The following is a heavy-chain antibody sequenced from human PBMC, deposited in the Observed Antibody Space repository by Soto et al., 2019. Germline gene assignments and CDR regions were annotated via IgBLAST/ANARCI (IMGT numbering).Heavy chain of an antibody. V-gene: IGHV4-59*08. D-gene: IGHD2-15*01. CDR2: IYYSGST. Sequence: QVQLQESGPGLVKPSETLSLTCTVSGGSISSYYWSWIRQPPGKGLEWIGYIYYSGSTNYNPSLKSRVTISVDTSKNRFSLKLSSVTAADTAVYYCARRGDCSGGSCTTFDYWGQGTLVTVSS. CDR3: ARRGDCSGGSCTTFDY. CDR1: GGSISSYY. J-gene: IGHJ4*02.